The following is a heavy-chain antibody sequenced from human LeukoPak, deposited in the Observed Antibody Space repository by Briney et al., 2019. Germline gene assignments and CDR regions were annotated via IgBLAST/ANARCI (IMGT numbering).Heavy chain of an antibody. J-gene: IGHJ4*02. Sequence: GSLRLSCVASGLTLSRYWMHWVRQPPGKGLVWVSRINNDGSSTSYADSVKGRFTISKDNAKNTLYLHMNSLRAEDTAVYYCATDGGYDSPDYWGQGTLVTVSS. V-gene: IGHV3-74*01. CDR1: GLTLSRYW. CDR3: ATDGGYDSPDY. CDR2: INNDGSST. D-gene: IGHD5-12*01.